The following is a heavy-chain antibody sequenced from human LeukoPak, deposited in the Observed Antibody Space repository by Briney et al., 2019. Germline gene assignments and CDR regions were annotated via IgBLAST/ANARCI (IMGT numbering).Heavy chain of an antibody. CDR3: AKGALLIQEYFQH. V-gene: IGHV3-23*01. J-gene: IGHJ1*01. Sequence: LAGGSLRLSCAASGFTFSSYWMSWVRQAPGKGLEWVSTISGPGGSTYYADSVKGRFTISRDNSKNTLYVQMSSLRDEDTAVYYCAKGALLIQEYFQHWGQGTLVTVSS. CDR1: GFTFSSYW. D-gene: IGHD5-18*01. CDR2: ISGPGGST.